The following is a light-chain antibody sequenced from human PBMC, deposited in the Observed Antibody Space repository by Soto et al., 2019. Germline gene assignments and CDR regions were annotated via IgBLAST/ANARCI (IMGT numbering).Light chain of an antibody. CDR1: QNINTW. Sequence: DIQMTHSPSTLSASLCGRVTIICRASQNINTWIAWCQQKPGKAPKFLIYDASTLESGVPSRFSGSGFGTEFSLTISSLQPDDFGTYYCQHTPDFTFGQGTKVDI. CDR2: DAS. J-gene: IGKJ2*01. CDR3: QHTPDFT. V-gene: IGKV1-5*02.